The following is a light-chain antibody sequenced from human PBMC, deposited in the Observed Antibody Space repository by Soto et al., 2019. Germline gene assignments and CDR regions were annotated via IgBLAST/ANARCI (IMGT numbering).Light chain of an antibody. V-gene: IGLV2-14*01. CDR3: ISYTSSSTVV. J-gene: IGLJ3*02. CDR2: EVS. Sequence: QSALTQPASVSGSPGQSITISCTGTSSDVGGYNYVSWYQQHPGTAPKLMIYEVSNRPSGVSDRFSGSRSGNTASLTISGLQAEDESDYYCISYTSSSTVVFGGGTKLTVL. CDR1: SSDVGGYNY.